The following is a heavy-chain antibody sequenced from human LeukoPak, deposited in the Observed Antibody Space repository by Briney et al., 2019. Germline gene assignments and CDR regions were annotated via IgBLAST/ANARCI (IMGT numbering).Heavy chain of an antibody. D-gene: IGHD2-2*01. V-gene: IGHV4-39*01. CDR1: GGSISSSSYY. J-gene: IGHJ5*02. CDR3: ASLSGIVVVPAARGKSWFDP. CDR2: IYYSGGT. Sequence: SETLSLTCTVSGGSISSSSYYWGWIRQPPGKGLEWIGSIYYSGGTYYNPSLKSRVTISVDTSKNQFSLKLSSVTAADTAVYYCASLSGIVVVPAARGKSWFDPWGQGTLVTVSS.